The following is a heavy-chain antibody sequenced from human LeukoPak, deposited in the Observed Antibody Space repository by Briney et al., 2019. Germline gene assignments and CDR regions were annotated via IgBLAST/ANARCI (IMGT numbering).Heavy chain of an antibody. D-gene: IGHD3-16*01. V-gene: IGHV3-21*01. Sequence: GGSLRLSCAASGFTFSSYSMNWVRQAPGKGLEWVSSISSSSSYIYYADSVKGRFTISRDNAKNSLYLQMNSLRAEDTAVYYCARDRGGKEDYFDYWGQGTLVTVSS. J-gene: IGHJ4*02. CDR3: ARDRGGKEDYFDY. CDR2: ISSSSSYI. CDR1: GFTFSSYS.